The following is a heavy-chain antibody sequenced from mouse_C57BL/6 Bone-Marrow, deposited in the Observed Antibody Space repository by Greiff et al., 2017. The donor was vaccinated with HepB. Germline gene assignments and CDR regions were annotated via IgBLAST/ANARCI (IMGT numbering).Heavy chain of an antibody. CDR2: IYPENGDT. V-gene: IGHV14-4*01. D-gene: IGHD1-1*01. CDR3: TWYYGSKSPFAY. J-gene: IGHJ3*01. Sequence: VQLQQSGAELVRPGASVKLSCTASGFNIKDDYMHWVKQRPEQGLEWIGWIYPENGDTEYASKFQGKATITADTSSNTAYLQLSSLTSEDTAVYYCTWYYGSKSPFAYWGQGTLVTVSA. CDR1: GFNIKDDY.